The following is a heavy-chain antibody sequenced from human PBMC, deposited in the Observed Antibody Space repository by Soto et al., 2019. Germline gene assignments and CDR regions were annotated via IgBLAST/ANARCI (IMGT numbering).Heavy chain of an antibody. CDR3: ARDRGEWGAAHSDAFDI. CDR1: GFTFSSYS. CDR2: ISSSSSYI. Sequence: VGSLRLSCAASGFTFSSYSMNWVRHAPGKGLEWVSSISSSSSYIYYADSVKGRFTISRDNAKNSLYLQMNSLRAEDTAVYYCARDRGEWGAAHSDAFDIWGQGTMVTVSS. V-gene: IGHV3-21*01. J-gene: IGHJ3*02. D-gene: IGHD6-13*01.